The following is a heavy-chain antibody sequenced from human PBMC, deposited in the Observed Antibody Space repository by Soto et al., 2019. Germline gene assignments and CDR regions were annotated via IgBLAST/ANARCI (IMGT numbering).Heavy chain of an antibody. CDR2: ISNDGSTK. D-gene: IGHD2-2*01. CDR3: ARGPSSLTRFDY. Sequence: GGSLRLSCAASGFPFSSSALHWVRRSPGKGLKWLAVISNDGSTKYYADSVKGGFTISRDNSKNTPYLQMNSLRAEDTAVYYCARGPSSLTRFDYWGQGTLVTVSS. J-gene: IGHJ4*02. V-gene: IGHV3-30-3*01. CDR1: GFPFSSSA.